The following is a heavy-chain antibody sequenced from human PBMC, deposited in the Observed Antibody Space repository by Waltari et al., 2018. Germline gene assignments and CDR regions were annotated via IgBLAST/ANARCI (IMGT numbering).Heavy chain of an antibody. CDR3: AKDEGYCSGGSCQTY. Sequence: EVQLLESGGGLVQPGGSLRLSCAASGFTFSSYAMSWVRQSPGKGLEWVSAIRGSGGSTYYADSVKGRFTISRDNSKNTLYLQMNSLRAEDTAVYYCAKDEGYCSGGSCQTYWGQGTLVTVSS. V-gene: IGHV3-23*01. CDR1: GFTFSSYA. J-gene: IGHJ4*02. CDR2: IRGSGGST. D-gene: IGHD2-15*01.